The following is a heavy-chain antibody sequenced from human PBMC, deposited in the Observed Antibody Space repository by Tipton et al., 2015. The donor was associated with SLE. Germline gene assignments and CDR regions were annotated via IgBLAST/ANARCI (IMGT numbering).Heavy chain of an antibody. D-gene: IGHD3-22*01. V-gene: IGHV3-30-3*01. Sequence: SLRLSCAASGFTFSSYAMHWVRQAPGKGLEWVAVISYDGSNKYYADSVKGRFTISRDNSKNTLYLQMNSLRAEDTAVYYCARAIVIGYYYDSSRFAFDIWGQGTMVTVSS. CDR1: GFTFSSYA. CDR2: ISYDGSNK. J-gene: IGHJ3*02. CDR3: ARAIVIGYYYDSSRFAFDI.